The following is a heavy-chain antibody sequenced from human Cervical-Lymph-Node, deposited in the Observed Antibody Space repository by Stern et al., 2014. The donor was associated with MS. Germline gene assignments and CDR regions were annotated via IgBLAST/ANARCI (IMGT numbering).Heavy chain of an antibody. V-gene: IGHV5-51*01. J-gene: IGHJ4*02. Sequence: EVQLVESGAEVKKPGESLKISCKGSGYTFTTYWIGWVRQMPGKGLEWMGIIYPGDSDTRYSPSFQGQVTMSADKSISTAYLQWNSLKASDSAMYYCARHGLMELANPDYWGQGTLVTVSS. CDR1: GYTFTTYW. CDR2: IYPGDSDT. CDR3: ARHGLMELANPDY. D-gene: IGHD2-8*01.